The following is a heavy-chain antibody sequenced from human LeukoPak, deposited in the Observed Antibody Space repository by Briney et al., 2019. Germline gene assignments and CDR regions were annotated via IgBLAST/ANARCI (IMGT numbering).Heavy chain of an antibody. D-gene: IGHD5-18*01. CDR2: IRYDGSNK. CDR3: AKDERYSYGLGGY. J-gene: IGHJ4*02. V-gene: IGHV3-30*02. CDR1: GFTFSSYG. Sequence: GGSLRLSCAASGFTFSSYGMHWVRQAPGKGLEWVAFIRYDGSNKYYADSVKGRFTISRDNSKNTLYLQMNSLGAEDTAVYYCAKDERYSYGLGGYWGQGTLVTVSS.